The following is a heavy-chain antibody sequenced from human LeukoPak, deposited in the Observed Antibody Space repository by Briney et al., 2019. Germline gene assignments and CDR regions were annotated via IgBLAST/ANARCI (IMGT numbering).Heavy chain of an antibody. CDR1: GASISSGGYS. CDR2: IYHSGST. J-gene: IGHJ4*02. V-gene: IGHV4-30-2*01. CDR3: ARQPRRNYFDY. Sequence: TSETLSLTCAVSGASISSGGYSWGWIRQPPGKGLEWIGYIYHSGSTYCNPSLKSRVTKSVDRSKNQFSLKLSSVTAADTAVYYCARQPRRNYFDYWGQGTLVTVSS.